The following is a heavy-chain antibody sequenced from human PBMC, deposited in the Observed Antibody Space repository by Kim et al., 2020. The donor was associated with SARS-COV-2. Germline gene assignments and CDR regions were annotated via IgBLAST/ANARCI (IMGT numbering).Heavy chain of an antibody. V-gene: IGHV3-11*05. D-gene: IGHD5-18*01. CDR3: AKERGYSYGYGYFDL. Sequence: DSVKGRFTISRDNAKNSLYLQMNSLRAEDTAVYYCAKERGYSYGYGYFDLWGRGTLVTVSS. J-gene: IGHJ2*01.